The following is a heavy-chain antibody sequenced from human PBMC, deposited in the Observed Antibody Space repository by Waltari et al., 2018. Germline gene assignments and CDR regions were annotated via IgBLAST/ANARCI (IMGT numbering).Heavy chain of an antibody. V-gene: IGHV5-51*01. J-gene: IGHJ3*02. CDR2: IYPGDSDT. CDR1: GYSFTSYW. CDR3: ARRRYDFWSGIDAFDI. Sequence: EVQLVQSGAEVKKPGESLKISCKGSGYSFTSYWIGWVRQMPGKGLEWMGIIYPGDSDTRYSPSFQGQVTISADKSISTAYLQWSSLKASDTAMYYCARRRYDFWSGIDAFDIWGQGTMVTVSS. D-gene: IGHD3-3*01.